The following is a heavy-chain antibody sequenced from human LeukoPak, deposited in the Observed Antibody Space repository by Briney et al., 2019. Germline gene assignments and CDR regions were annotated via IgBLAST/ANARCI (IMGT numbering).Heavy chain of an antibody. CDR2: INHSGST. CDR1: GGSLSGYY. CDR3: ASQPLGDNWFDP. J-gene: IGHJ5*02. V-gene: IGHV4-34*01. Sequence: PSETLSLTCAVYGGSLSGYYWSWIRQPPGKGLEWIGEINHSGSTNYNPSLKSRVTISVDTSKNQFSLKLSSVTAADTAVYYCASQPLGDNWFDPWGQGTLVTVSS.